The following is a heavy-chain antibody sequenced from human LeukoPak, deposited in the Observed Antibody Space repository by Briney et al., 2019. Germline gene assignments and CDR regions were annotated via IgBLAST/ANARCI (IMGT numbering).Heavy chain of an antibody. CDR1: GYIFTSYY. V-gene: IGHV1-46*04. Sequence: GASVKVSCKASGYIFTSYYMHWVRQAPGEGLEWMGIINPSGGSTSYAQKLQGRLTMTRDTSTSTVYMELSSLRSEDTAVYYCARDLDYYGSGSFFNIWGQGTMVTVSS. CDR2: INPSGGST. J-gene: IGHJ3*02. D-gene: IGHD3-10*01. CDR3: ARDLDYYGSGSFFNI.